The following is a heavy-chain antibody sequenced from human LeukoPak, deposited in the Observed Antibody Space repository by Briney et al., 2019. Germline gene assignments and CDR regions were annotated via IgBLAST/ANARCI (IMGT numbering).Heavy chain of an antibody. Sequence: GRSLRLSCAASGFTFSSYAMHWVRQAPGKGLEWVAVISYDGSNKYYADSVKGRFTISRDNSKNTLYLQMNSLRAEDTAVYYCARDGRDGLQTFDFDYWGQGTLVTVSS. CDR3: ARDGRDGLQTFDFDY. J-gene: IGHJ4*02. CDR2: ISYDGSNK. D-gene: IGHD5-24*01. V-gene: IGHV3-30-3*01. CDR1: GFTFSSYA.